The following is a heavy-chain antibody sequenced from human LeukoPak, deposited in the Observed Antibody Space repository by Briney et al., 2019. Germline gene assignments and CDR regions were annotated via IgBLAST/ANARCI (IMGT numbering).Heavy chain of an antibody. CDR1: GFTFSSYW. Sequence: GGSLRLSCAASGFTFSSYWMSWVRQAPGKGLEWVANIKQDGSEKYYVDSVKGRFTISRDNAKNSLYLQMNSLRAEDTAVYYCARDRQRWLQSRTFDYWGQGTLVTVSS. CDR3: ARDRQRWLQSRTFDY. V-gene: IGHV3-7*01. CDR2: IKQDGSEK. J-gene: IGHJ4*02. D-gene: IGHD5-24*01.